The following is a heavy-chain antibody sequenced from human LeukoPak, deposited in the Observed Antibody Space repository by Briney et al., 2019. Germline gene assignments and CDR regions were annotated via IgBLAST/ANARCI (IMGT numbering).Heavy chain of an antibody. D-gene: IGHD3-3*01. CDR3: ARAQLSWSGYGYYYYMDV. J-gene: IGHJ6*03. Sequence: SETLSLTCTVSGGSISSSSYYWGWIRQPPGKGLEWIGSIYYSGSTYYNPSLKSRATIPVDTSKNQFSLKLSSVTAADTAVYYCARAQLSWSGYGYYYYMDVWGKGTTVTVSS. V-gene: IGHV4-39*07. CDR1: GGSISSSSYY. CDR2: IYYSGST.